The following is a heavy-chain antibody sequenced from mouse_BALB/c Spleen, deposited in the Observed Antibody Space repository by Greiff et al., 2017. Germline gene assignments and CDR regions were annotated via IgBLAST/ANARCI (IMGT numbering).Heavy chain of an antibody. Sequence: VQLKESGGGLVKPGGSLKLSCAASGFTFSSYTMSWVRQTPEKRLEWVATISSGGSYTYYPDSVKGRFTISRDNAKNTLYLQMSSLKSEDTAMYYCTRGSLYYGSSYVWYFDVWGAGTTVTVSS. CDR2: ISSGGSYT. CDR3: TRGSLYYGSSYVWYFDV. V-gene: IGHV5-6-4*01. D-gene: IGHD1-1*01. J-gene: IGHJ1*01. CDR1: GFTFSSYT.